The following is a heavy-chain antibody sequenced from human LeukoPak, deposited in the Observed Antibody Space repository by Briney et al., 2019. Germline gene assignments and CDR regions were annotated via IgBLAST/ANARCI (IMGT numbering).Heavy chain of an antibody. J-gene: IGHJ6*02. V-gene: IGHV1-18*01. CDR2: ISAYNGNT. Sequence: GASEKVSCKASGYTFTSYGISWVRRAPGQGLEWTGWISAYNGNTNYAQKLQGRVTMTTDTSTSTAYMELRSLRSDDTAVYYCATSVRVPYGMDVWGQGTTVTVSS. D-gene: IGHD3-10*01. CDR1: GYTFTSYG. CDR3: ATSVRVPYGMDV.